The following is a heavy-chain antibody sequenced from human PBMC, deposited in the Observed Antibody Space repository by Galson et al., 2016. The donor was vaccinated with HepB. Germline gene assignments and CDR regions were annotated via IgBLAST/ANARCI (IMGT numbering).Heavy chain of an antibody. D-gene: IGHD2-2*01. V-gene: IGHV3-9*01. J-gene: IGHJ6*02. CDR2: ISWNGGSI. Sequence: SLRLSCAASGFTFDDYAMHWVRQIPGKGLQWVSGISWNGGSIGYADPVKGRFSISRDNAKNSLYLQMNSLRPEDTALYYCAKEGAGVGSTSWTYYYSGLDVWGQGPRSPSP. CDR1: GFTFDDYA. CDR3: AKEGAGVGSTSWTYYYSGLDV.